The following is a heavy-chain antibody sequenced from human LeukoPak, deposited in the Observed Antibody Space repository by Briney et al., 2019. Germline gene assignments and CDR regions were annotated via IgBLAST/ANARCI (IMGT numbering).Heavy chain of an antibody. J-gene: IGHJ5*02. CDR2: ICYTGDIT. Sequence: PGGSLRLSCAVSGFTFTDYFMSWIRHSPGKGLEWVAFICYTGDITYYADSVKDRFTISRDNGETALYLHMNSLKPEDTGVYYCARGSHVDYMMADAWGQGTLVTVSS. CDR1: GFTFTDYF. D-gene: IGHD4-17*01. V-gene: IGHV3-11*01. CDR3: ARGSHVDYMMADA.